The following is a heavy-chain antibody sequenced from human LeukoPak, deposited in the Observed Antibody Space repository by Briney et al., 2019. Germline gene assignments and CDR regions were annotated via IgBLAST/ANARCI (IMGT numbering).Heavy chain of an antibody. CDR2: ISGSGGST. Sequence: GGSLRLSCAASGFTFSSYGMSWVRQAPGKGLEWVSAISGSGGSTYYADSVKGRFTISRDNSKNTLYLQMNSLRAEDTAVYYCAKGGRYSSGYQWGQGTLVTVSS. CDR3: AKGGRYSSGYQ. CDR1: GFTFSSYG. D-gene: IGHD3-22*01. V-gene: IGHV3-23*01. J-gene: IGHJ4*02.